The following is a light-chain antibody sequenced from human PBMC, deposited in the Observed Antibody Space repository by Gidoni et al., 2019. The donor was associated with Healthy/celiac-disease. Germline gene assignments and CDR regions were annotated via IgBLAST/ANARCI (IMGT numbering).Light chain of an antibody. Sequence: EIVMTQSPATLSVSPGERATISGRASQSVSSNLAWYQQKPGQAPRLLIYGASTRATGIPARFSGRASGTEFTLTISSLQSEDFAVYYCQQYNNWPRMYTFGQGTKLEIK. J-gene: IGKJ2*01. V-gene: IGKV3-15*01. CDR2: GAS. CDR3: QQYNNWPRMYT. CDR1: QSVSSN.